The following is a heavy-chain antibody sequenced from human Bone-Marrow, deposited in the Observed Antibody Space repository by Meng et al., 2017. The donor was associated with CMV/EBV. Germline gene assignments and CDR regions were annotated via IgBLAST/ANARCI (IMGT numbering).Heavy chain of an antibody. V-gene: IGHV3-15*01. Sequence: GESLKISCAATGFTFSSYAMSWVRQAPGKGLEWVGRIKSKTDGGTTDYAAPVKGRFTISRDDSKNTLYLQMNSLKTEDTAVYYCTTGGYFDDWGQGTLVTVSS. D-gene: IGHD3-16*01. CDR3: TTGGYFDD. CDR2: IKSKTDGGTT. CDR1: GFTFSSYA. J-gene: IGHJ4*02.